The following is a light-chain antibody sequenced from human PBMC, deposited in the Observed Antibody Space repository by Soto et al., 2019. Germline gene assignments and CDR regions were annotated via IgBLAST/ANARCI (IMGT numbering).Light chain of an antibody. J-gene: IGLJ1*01. CDR2: EGS. CDR3: CSYAGSSTLYV. CDR1: SDDVGKYNY. Sequence: QSALTQPASVSGSPGQSVTMSCTGTSDDVGKYNYVSWYQQHPGKAPKIMIYEGSKRPSGVSNRFSSSKSGNTASLTISGLQAEDEADYYCCSYAGSSTLYVFGTGTKVTVL. V-gene: IGLV2-23*01.